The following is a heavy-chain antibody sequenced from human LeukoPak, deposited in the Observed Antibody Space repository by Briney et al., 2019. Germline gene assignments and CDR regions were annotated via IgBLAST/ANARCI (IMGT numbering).Heavy chain of an antibody. CDR3: AREVLGHDY. J-gene: IGHJ4*02. V-gene: IGHV1-2*02. Sequence: ASVKVSCKASGSTFTGHYMHWVRQAPGQGLEWTGWINPNSGGTHYAQKFQGRVTMTRDTSISTAYMELSRLRSDDTAVYYCAREVLGHDYWGQGTLVTVSS. D-gene: IGHD4/OR15-4a*01. CDR1: GSTFTGHY. CDR2: INPNSGGT.